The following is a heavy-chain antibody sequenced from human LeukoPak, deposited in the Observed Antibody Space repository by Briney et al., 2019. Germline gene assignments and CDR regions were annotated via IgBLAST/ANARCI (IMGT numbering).Heavy chain of an antibody. Sequence: PGGSLRLSCAASGFTFSSYAMHWVRQAPGKGLERVAVISYDGSNKYYADSVKGRFTISRDNSKNTLYLQMNRLRAEDTAVYYCAREKESPYYYDSSGYYYGYYCYYMDVWGKGTTVTVSS. J-gene: IGHJ6*03. CDR1: GFTFSSYA. V-gene: IGHV3-30*04. D-gene: IGHD3-22*01. CDR3: AREKESPYYYDSSGYYYGYYCYYMDV. CDR2: ISYDGSNK.